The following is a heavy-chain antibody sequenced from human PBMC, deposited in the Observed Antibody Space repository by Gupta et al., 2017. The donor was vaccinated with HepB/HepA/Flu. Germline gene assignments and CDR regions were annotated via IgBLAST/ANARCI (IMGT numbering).Heavy chain of an antibody. CDR2: INKDGSET. Sequence: EVQLVESGGGLVQPGGSLRLSCAASGFTFSNYWMSWVRQAPGKGLEWVANINKDGSETYFVDSVKGRFTISRDNAKNSLYLQMNSLRAEDTAVYYCARDGSFFYIPSDYWGQGTRVTVSS. CDR3: ARDGSFFYIPSDY. D-gene: IGHD2/OR15-2a*01. J-gene: IGHJ4*02. V-gene: IGHV3-7*01. CDR1: GFTFSNYW.